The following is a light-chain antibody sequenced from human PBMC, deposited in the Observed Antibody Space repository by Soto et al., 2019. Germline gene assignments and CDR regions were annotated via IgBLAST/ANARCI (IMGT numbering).Light chain of an antibody. J-gene: IGKJ4*01. CDR3: QQYGSSPPLT. CDR2: GAS. CDR1: QSVSSSY. Sequence: IGLTQYPGTLSVSAGERATLSCRASQSVSSSYLAWYQQKPGQAPRLLIYGASGRATGIPDRFSGSGSGTDFTLTISRLEPEDFAVYYCQQYGSSPPLTFGGGTKVDIK. V-gene: IGKV3-20*01.